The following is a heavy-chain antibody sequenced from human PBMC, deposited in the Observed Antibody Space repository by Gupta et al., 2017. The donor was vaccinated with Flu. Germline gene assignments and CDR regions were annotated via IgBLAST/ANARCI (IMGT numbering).Heavy chain of an antibody. CDR1: GFTFSKYW. CDR3: TTGSDIVTGYYRGAFDY. CDR2: SKTRTDGGTA. J-gene: IGHJ4*02. Sequence: EVQLVESGVGLVKPGGSLRLSCAASGFTFSKYWMSWVRQARGKGMGWVGRSKTRTDGGTADYGAPVKGRFTISRDDSESTLFLQMNSLETEDTAVYYCTTGSDIVTGYYRGAFDYWGQGVLVTVSS. D-gene: IGHD3-9*01. V-gene: IGHV3-15*01.